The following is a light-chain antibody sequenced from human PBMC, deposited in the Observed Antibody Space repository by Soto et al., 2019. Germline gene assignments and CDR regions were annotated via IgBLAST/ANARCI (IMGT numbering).Light chain of an antibody. CDR1: QSVDSTF. Sequence: EVVLTQSPGSLSLSPGQRATLSCRASQSVDSTFFAWYQKKPGQAPRLLIYGEAKRATGIPDRFSGRGSGTDLALISSRLEPEGFAVYYCQQYMSSLPFGQGTKVGIK. J-gene: IGKJ1*01. V-gene: IGKV3-20*01. CDR3: QQYMSSLP. CDR2: GEA.